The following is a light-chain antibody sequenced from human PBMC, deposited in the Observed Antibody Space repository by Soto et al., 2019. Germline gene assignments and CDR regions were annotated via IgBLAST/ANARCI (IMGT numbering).Light chain of an antibody. CDR1: SSDVGGYNY. J-gene: IGLJ2*01. V-gene: IGLV2-14*01. CDR2: DVS. CDR3: SSYTSSSTLVV. Sequence: QSALTQPASVSGSPRQSITISCTGTSSDVGGYNYVSWYQQHPGKAPKLMIYDVSNRPSGVFNRFSGSKSGNTASLTISGLQAEDEADYYCSSYTSSSTLVVFGGGTKVTVL.